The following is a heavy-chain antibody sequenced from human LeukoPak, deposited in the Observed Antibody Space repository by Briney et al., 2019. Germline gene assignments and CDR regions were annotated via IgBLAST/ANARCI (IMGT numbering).Heavy chain of an antibody. Sequence: GGSLRLSCAASGFTFSSYAMNWVRQAREKGLEWVSSISSSSSYIYYADSVKGRFTISRDNAKNSLYLQMNSLRAEDTSVYYCARGGGSGSYRFFDYWGQGTLVTVSS. V-gene: IGHV3-21*01. CDR3: ARGGGSGSYRFFDY. CDR2: ISSSSSYI. J-gene: IGHJ4*02. D-gene: IGHD1-26*01. CDR1: GFTFSSYA.